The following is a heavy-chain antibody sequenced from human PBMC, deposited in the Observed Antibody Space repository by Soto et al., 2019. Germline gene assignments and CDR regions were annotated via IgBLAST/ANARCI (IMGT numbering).Heavy chain of an antibody. V-gene: IGHV4-30-2*01. CDR2: IYHSGST. Sequence: TLSLTCEASGGSISSGGYPWSVIRQPPGKRLEWIGYIYHSGSTYYNQSLKRRVTISVDRAKNQFSLKLSSVTAADTAVYYCARDLPYYYGMDVWGQGTTATVPS. CDR3: ARDLPYYYGMDV. J-gene: IGHJ6*01. CDR1: GGSISSGGYP.